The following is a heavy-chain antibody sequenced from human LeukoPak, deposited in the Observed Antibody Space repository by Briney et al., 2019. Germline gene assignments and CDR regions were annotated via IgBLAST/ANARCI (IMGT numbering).Heavy chain of an antibody. CDR2: ISAYNGNT. Sequence: ASVKVSCKASGGTFSSYAISWVRQAPGQGLEWMGWISAYNGNTNYAQKLQGRVTMTTDTSTSTAYMELRSLRSDDTAVYYCARAATYYDFWSGYPYYYYYMDVWGKGTTVTVSS. J-gene: IGHJ6*03. CDR1: GGTFSSYA. D-gene: IGHD3-3*01. CDR3: ARAATYYDFWSGYPYYYYYMDV. V-gene: IGHV1-18*01.